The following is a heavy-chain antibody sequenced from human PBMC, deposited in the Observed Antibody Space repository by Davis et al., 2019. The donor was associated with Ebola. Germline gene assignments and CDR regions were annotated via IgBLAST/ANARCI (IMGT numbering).Heavy chain of an antibody. CDR3: ARDLGWSTVYGAFDI. Sequence: LRLSCTVSGGSISSGGYYWSWIRQHPGKGLEWIGYIYYSGSTYYNPSLKSRVTISVDTSKNQFSLKLSSVTAADTAVYYCARDLGWSTVYGAFDIWGQGTMVTVSS. CDR2: IYYSGST. CDR1: GGSISSGGYY. V-gene: IGHV4-31*03. J-gene: IGHJ3*02. D-gene: IGHD6-19*01.